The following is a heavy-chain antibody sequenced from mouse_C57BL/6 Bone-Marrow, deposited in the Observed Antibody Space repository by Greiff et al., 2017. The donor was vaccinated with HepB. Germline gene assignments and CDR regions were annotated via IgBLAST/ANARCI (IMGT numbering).Heavy chain of an antibody. CDR3: THYYYGSSYYAMDY. Sequence: EVKLMESGGGLVQPGGSMKLSCVASGFTFSNYWMNWVRQSPEKGLEWVAQIRLKSDNYATHYAESVKGRFTISRDDSKSSVYLQMNNLRAEDTGIYYFTHYYYGSSYYAMDYWGQGTSVTVSP. CDR2: IRLKSDNYAT. D-gene: IGHD1-1*01. J-gene: IGHJ4*01. CDR1: GFTFSNYW. V-gene: IGHV6-3*01.